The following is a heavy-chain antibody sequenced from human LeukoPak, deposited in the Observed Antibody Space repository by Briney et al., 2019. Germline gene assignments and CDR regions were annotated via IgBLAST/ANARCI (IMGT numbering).Heavy chain of an antibody. Sequence: SVKVSCKASGGTFSSYAISWVRQAPGQGLEWMGGIIPIFGTANYAQKFQGRVTITADESTSTAYMELSSLRSEDTAVYYCATVLYGDYRMNNDYWGQGTLVTVSS. D-gene: IGHD4-17*01. V-gene: IGHV1-69*01. CDR3: ATVLYGDYRMNNDY. J-gene: IGHJ4*02. CDR1: GGTFSSYA. CDR2: IIPIFGTA.